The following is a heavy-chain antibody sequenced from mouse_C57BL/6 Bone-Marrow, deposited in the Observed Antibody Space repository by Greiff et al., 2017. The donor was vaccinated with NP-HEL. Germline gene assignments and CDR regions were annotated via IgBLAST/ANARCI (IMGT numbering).Heavy chain of an antibody. Sequence: QVQLQQPGAELVIPGASVKLSCKASGYTFTSYWMHWVKPRPGQGLEWIGEIDPSDSYTNYNQKFKGKSTLTVDKSSSTAYMQLSGLTSEDSAVYYCAMGGPYYYAMDYWGQGTSVTVSS. CDR2: IDPSDSYT. CDR1: GYTFTSYW. CDR3: AMGGPYYYAMDY. J-gene: IGHJ4*01. V-gene: IGHV1-69*01. D-gene: IGHD1-1*02.